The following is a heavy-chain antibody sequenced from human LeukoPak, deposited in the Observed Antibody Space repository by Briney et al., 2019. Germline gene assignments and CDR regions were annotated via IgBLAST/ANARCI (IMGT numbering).Heavy chain of an antibody. J-gene: IGHJ4*02. V-gene: IGHV3-53*01. D-gene: IGHD6-13*01. CDR2: IYSGGST. CDR3: ARHGSSNWYFDS. CDR1: GFTVSNNY. Sequence: GGSLRLSCAASGFTVSNNYMNWVRQAPGKGLEWVSVIYSGGSTYYPDSVKGRFTISRDNSKNTLYLQMNSLRAEDTAVYYCARHGSSNWYFDSWGQGTLVTVSS.